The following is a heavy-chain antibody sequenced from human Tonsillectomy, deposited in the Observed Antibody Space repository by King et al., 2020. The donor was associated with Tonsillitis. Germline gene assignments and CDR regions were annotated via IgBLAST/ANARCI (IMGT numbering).Heavy chain of an antibody. D-gene: IGHD5-18*01. Sequence: QLVQSGGGVVQPGRSLRLSCAASGVTFSSYGMHWVRQAPGKGLEWVAVISYDGKNKYYADSVKGRSTISRDNSKNTLFLQMSSLRAEDTAVYYCAKGIQLWSQHEFYYYYYGMDVWGQGTTVTVSS. J-gene: IGHJ6*02. CDR2: ISYDGKNK. CDR1: GVTFSSYG. V-gene: IGHV3-30*18. CDR3: AKGIQLWSQHEFYYYYYGMDV.